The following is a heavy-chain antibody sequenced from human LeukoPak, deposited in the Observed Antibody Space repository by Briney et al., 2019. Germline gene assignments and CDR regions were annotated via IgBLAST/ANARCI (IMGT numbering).Heavy chain of an antibody. D-gene: IGHD2-2*01. CDR3: AAGYCSSTSCYVSAFDI. J-gene: IGHJ3*02. CDR2: ISAYNGNT. V-gene: IGHV1-18*01. Sequence: GASVKVSCKASGYTFTSYGISWVRQAPGQGLEWMGWISAYNGNTNYAQKLQGRVTMTTDTSTSTAYMELRSLRSEDTAVYYCAAGYCSSTSCYVSAFDIWGQGTMVTVSS. CDR1: GYTFTSYG.